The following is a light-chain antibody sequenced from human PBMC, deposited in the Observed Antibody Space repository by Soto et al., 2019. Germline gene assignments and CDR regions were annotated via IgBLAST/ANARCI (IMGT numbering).Light chain of an antibody. CDR2: LGS. CDR1: QSLLHNNGYNY. J-gene: IGKJ4*01. Sequence: DIVMTQSPFSLPVTLGEPASISCRSSQSLLHNNGYNYLEWYLQKPGQSPQLLIYLGSNRASGVPARFSGSGSGTDFTLKISRVEAEDVGVYYCMQALQTPLTFGGGTKVEIK. CDR3: MQALQTPLT. V-gene: IGKV2-28*01.